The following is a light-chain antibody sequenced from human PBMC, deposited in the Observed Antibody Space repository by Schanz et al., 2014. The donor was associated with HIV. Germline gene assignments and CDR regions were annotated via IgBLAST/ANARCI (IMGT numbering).Light chain of an antibody. Sequence: DIQMTQSPSTLSASVGDRVTITCRASQNIDDWLAWYQQKPGKAPNLLISEASTLESGVPSRFSGTGSGTEFTLTISSLQPDDFATYFCLHYNDFASTFGQGTKLEIK. CDR3: LHYNDFAST. J-gene: IGKJ2*01. V-gene: IGKV1-5*03. CDR1: QNIDDW. CDR2: EAS.